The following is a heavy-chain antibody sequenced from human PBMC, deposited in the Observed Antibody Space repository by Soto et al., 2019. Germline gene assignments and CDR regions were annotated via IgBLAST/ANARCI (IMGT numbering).Heavy chain of an antibody. CDR2: MNPNSGNT. Sequence: QVQLVQSGAEVKKPGASVKVSCKASGYTFTSYDINWVRQATGQGLEWMGWMNPNSGNTGYAQKFQGRVTMTRNTSISTAYMELSSLRSEDTAVYYCASALSGYSKISYYDGMDVWGQGTTVTVSS. J-gene: IGHJ6*02. D-gene: IGHD3-3*01. CDR1: GYTFTSYD. CDR3: ASALSGYSKISYYDGMDV. V-gene: IGHV1-8*01.